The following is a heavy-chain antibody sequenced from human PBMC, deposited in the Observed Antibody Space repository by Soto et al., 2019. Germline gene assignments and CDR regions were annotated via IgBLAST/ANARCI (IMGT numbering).Heavy chain of an antibody. CDR3: ARGHIVVVTGKYGMDV. V-gene: IGHV3-7*04. CDR1: GFTFSSYW. D-gene: IGHD2-21*02. Sequence: EVQLVESGGGLVQPGGSLRLSCAASGFTFSSYWMSWVRQAPGKGLEWVANIKQDGSEKYYVDSVKGRFTISRDHAKNSRYLQMNSLRAEDTAVYYCARGHIVVVTGKYGMDVWGQGTTVTVSS. J-gene: IGHJ6*02. CDR2: IKQDGSEK.